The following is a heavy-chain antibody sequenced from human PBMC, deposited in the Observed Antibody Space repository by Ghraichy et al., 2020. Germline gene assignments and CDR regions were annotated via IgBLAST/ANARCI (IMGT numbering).Heavy chain of an antibody. V-gene: IGHV4-59*01. CDR2: IYYSGST. CDR1: GGSISSYY. CDR3: ARDVPSSGNQNYYYYGMDV. D-gene: IGHD6-19*01. Sequence: SETLSLTCTVSGGSISSYYWSWIRQPPGKGLEWIGYIYYSGSTNYNPSLKSRVTISVDTSKNQFSLKLSSVTAADTAVYYCARDVPSSGNQNYYYYGMDVWGQWTTVTVSS. J-gene: IGHJ6*02.